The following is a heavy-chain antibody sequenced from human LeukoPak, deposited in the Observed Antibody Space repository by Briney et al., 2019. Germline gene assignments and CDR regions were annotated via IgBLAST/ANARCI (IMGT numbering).Heavy chain of an antibody. J-gene: IGHJ6*02. CDR1: GYTFTGYY. CDR2: INPNSGGT. CDR3: AKGYGDRSYYYYGMDV. V-gene: IGHV1-2*02. D-gene: IGHD4-17*01. Sequence: ASVKVSCKASGYTFTGYYMHWVRQAPGQGLEWMGWINPNSGGTNYAQKFQGRVTMTRDTSISTAYMELSRLRSDDTAVYYCAKGYGDRSYYYYGMDVWGQGTTVTVSS.